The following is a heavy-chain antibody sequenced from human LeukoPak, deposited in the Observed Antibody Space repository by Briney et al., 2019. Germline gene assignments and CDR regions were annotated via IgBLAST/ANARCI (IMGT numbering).Heavy chain of an antibody. J-gene: IGHJ4*02. D-gene: IGHD5-18*01. Sequence: GGSLRLSCAASGFTLDDYAMHWVRQAPGKGLEWVSLISGDGGSTYYADSVKGRFTISRDNSKNSLYLQMNSLRTEDTALYYCAKDLRGYSYGSGRYWGQGTLVTVSS. CDR2: ISGDGGST. CDR1: GFTLDDYA. CDR3: AKDLRGYSYGSGRY. V-gene: IGHV3-43*02.